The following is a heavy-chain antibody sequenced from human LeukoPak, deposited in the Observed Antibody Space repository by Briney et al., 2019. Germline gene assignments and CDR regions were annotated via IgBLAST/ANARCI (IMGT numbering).Heavy chain of an antibody. CDR2: ISAYNGNT. CDR3: GRVKAQEDY. J-gene: IGHJ4*02. V-gene: IGHV1-18*04. Sequence: ASVKVSFKASRYTFTSYGISWVRQAPGQGLEWMGWISAYNGNTNYPQKLQGRVTMTTDTSTSTAYMELRSLRSDDTAVYYCGRVKAQEDYWGEGTLVTVSS. CDR1: RYTFTSYG.